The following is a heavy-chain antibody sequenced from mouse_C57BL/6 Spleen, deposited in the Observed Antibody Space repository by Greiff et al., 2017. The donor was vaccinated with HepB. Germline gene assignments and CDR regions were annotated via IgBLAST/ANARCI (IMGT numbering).Heavy chain of an antibody. V-gene: IGHV1-59*01. CDR1: GYTFTSYW. D-gene: IGHD1-1*01. CDR3: ARGYYGSSDVGYAMDY. Sequence: QVQLQQPGAELVRPGTSVKLSCKASGYTFTSYWMHWVKQRPGQGLEWIGVIDPSDSYTNYNQKFKGKATLTVDTSSSTAYMQLSSLTSEDSAVYYCARGYYGSSDVGYAMDYWGQGTSVTVSS. CDR2: IDPSDSYT. J-gene: IGHJ4*01.